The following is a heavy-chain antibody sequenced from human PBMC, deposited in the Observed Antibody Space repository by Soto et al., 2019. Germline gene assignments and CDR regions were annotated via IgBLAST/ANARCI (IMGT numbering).Heavy chain of an antibody. CDR3: VRGGASSFYGLDV. D-gene: IGHD3-16*01. V-gene: IGHV1-69*12. J-gene: IGHJ6*02. CDR2: VIPIFGTA. Sequence: QVQLVQSGAEVKKPGSSVKVSCKASGGTFNNYGVTWVRQAPGQGLEWMGEVIPIFGTANYAQNFQGRVTITADESTSTAYMELSSLRSEDTDVYYCVRGGASSFYGLDVWGQGTTVTVSS. CDR1: GGTFNNYG.